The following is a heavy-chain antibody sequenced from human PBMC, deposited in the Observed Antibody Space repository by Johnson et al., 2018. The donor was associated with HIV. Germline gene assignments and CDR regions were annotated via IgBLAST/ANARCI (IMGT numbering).Heavy chain of an antibody. V-gene: IGHV3-20*04. D-gene: IGHD3-22*01. CDR3: ARVVQYYESSGYSTRGGDGLDI. CDR1: GFTFDDYG. CDR2: ITWNGGST. Sequence: EQLVESGGAVVRPGGSLRLSCTASGFTFDDYGMNWVRHVPGQGLEWVSGITWNGGSTSYADFVKGRFTISRANAKNSLYLQINSLSAEATALYYCARVVQYYESSGYSTRGGDGLDIWGQGTVVTVSS. J-gene: IGHJ3*02.